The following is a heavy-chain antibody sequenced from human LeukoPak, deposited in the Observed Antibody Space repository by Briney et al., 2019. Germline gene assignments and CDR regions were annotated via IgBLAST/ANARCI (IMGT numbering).Heavy chain of an antibody. Sequence: GGSLRLSCAASGFTVSSSYMSWVRQAPGKGLEWVGRIKSKTDGGTTDYAAPVKGRFTISRDDSKNTLYLQMNSLKTEDTAVYYCTTDLLGPGVYYFDYWGQGTLVTVSS. CDR3: TTDLLGPGVYYFDY. CDR2: IKSKTDGGTT. V-gene: IGHV3-15*01. D-gene: IGHD3-3*01. CDR1: GFTVSSSY. J-gene: IGHJ4*01.